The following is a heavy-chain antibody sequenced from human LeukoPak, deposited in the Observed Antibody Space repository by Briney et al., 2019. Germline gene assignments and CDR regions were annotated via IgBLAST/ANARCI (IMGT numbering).Heavy chain of an antibody. CDR1: GYTFTSYD. CDR2: MNLNSGNT. CDR3: ARGSRPPATKAQTNWYFDL. Sequence: ASVKVSCKASGYTFTSYDINWVRQATGQGLEWMGWMNLNSGNTGYAQKFQGRVTMTRNTSISTAYMELSSLRSEDTAVYYCARGSRPPATKAQTNWYFDLWGRGTLVTVSS. V-gene: IGHV1-8*01. J-gene: IGHJ2*01. D-gene: IGHD1-1*01.